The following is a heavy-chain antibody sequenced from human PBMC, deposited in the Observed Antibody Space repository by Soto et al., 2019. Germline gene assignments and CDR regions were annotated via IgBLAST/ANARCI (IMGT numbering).Heavy chain of an antibody. J-gene: IGHJ4*02. Sequence: ASVKVSCKASGYTFTSYGMSWVRQAPGQGLEWMGTIDPCTGSTNYAQKLQGRVTMTRDTSTSTVYMELNSLRSEDTAVYYCARGGIYSYSPIDYWGQGTLVTVSS. CDR3: ARGGIYSYSPIDY. CDR1: GYTFTSYG. V-gene: IGHV1-18*01. D-gene: IGHD5-18*01. CDR2: IDPCTGST.